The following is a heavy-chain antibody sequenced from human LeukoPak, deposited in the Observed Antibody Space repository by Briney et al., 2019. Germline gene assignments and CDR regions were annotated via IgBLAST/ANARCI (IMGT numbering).Heavy chain of an antibody. J-gene: IGHJ5*02. CDR2: VYYRGNT. CDR3: ARHPQFSESPPGSFDP. CDR1: GGSISSYY. V-gene: IGHV4-59*08. Sequence: EPSETLSLTCTVSGGSISSYYWSWIRQPAGKGLEWIGHVYYRGNTDYNPSLKSRVTISVDTSENQFSLTLTSVTAADTAVYYCARHPQFSESPPGSFDPWGQGILVTVSS. D-gene: IGHD3-10*01.